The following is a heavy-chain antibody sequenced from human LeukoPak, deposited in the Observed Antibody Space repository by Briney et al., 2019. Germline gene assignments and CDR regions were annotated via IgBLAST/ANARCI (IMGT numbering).Heavy chain of an antibody. J-gene: IGHJ4*02. Sequence: SETLSLTCTVSGGSISSTSYYWSWIRQPPGKGLEWIGYIYYSGSTNYNPSLKSRVTISVDTSKNQFSLKLSSVTAADTAVYYCARDPGYYGSGSRGAFDYWGQGTLVTVSS. D-gene: IGHD3-10*01. V-gene: IGHV4-61*01. CDR2: IYYSGST. CDR1: GGSISSTSYY. CDR3: ARDPGYYGSGSRGAFDY.